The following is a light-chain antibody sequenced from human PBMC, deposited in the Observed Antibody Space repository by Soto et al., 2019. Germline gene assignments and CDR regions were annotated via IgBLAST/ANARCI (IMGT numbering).Light chain of an antibody. CDR2: AAS. CDR1: QGISSY. V-gene: IGKV1-9*01. Sequence: DIQLTQSPSFLSASVGDRVTITCRASQGISSYLAWYQQKPGKAPKLLIYAASTLQSGVPSRFSGSGSGTEFPLTISSLQPEDFATYYCQQLNSYRITFGQGTRLEIK. J-gene: IGKJ5*01. CDR3: QQLNSYRIT.